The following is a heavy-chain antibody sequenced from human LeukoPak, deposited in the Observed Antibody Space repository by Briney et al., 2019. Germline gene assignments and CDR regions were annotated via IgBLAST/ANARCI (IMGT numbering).Heavy chain of an antibody. V-gene: IGHV4-59*02. D-gene: IGHD6-19*01. J-gene: IGHJ4*02. CDR1: GFTVSSNY. CDR2: IYYSGST. CDR3: ASTHSSGDGTIDY. Sequence: PGGSLRLSCAASGFTVSSNYMNWVRQAPGKGLEWIGYIYYSGSTNYNPSLKSRVTISVDTSKNQFSLKLSSVTAADTAVYYCASTHSSGDGTIDYWGQGTLVTVSS.